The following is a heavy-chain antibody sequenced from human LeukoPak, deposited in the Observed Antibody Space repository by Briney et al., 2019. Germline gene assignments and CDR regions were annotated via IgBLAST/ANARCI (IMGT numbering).Heavy chain of an antibody. CDR1: GFTLSSYW. CDR2: IKGDESET. CDR3: ARSHYGAHA. Sequence: GGSLRPSCAAAGFTLSSYWMNSVRHAPGKGGEWVANIKGDESETYYVDSVKGRFTIPRDNAKTSLYLKMNSLRAEDTAVNYCARSHYGAHAWGQGTLVTVSS. J-gene: IGHJ5*02. D-gene: IGHD4-17*01. V-gene: IGHV3-7*01.